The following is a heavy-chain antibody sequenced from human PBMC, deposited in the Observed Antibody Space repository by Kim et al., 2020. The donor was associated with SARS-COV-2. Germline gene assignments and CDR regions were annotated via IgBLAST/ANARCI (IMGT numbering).Heavy chain of an antibody. CDR1: DASITFYY. J-gene: IGHJ4*02. CDR2: IYNSGNI. CDR3: AKLSTCYSRRSFRPEWYFDS. D-gene: IGHD1-26*01. Sequence: SETLSLTCTVSDASITFYYWSWIRQPPGKGLEWIGYIYNSGNINYNPSLRSRVSISVDTSRNQFSLKLSSVTAADTALYYCAKLSTCYSRRSFRPEWYFDSWGQGTLVTVSS. V-gene: IGHV4-59*01.